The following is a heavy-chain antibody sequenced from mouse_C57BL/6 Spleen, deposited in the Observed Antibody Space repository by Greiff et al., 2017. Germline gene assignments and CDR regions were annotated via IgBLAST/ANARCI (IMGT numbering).Heavy chain of an antibody. CDR3: ARDCFITTVGYYFDY. Sequence: EVQGVESGGGLVKPGGSLKLSCAASGFTFSSYAMSWVRQTPEKRLEWVATISDGGSYTYYPDNVKGRFTISRDNAKNNLYLQMSHLKSEDTAMYYCARDCFITTVGYYFDYWGQGTTLTVSS. J-gene: IGHJ2*01. D-gene: IGHD1-1*01. V-gene: IGHV5-4*01. CDR2: ISDGGSYT. CDR1: GFTFSSYA.